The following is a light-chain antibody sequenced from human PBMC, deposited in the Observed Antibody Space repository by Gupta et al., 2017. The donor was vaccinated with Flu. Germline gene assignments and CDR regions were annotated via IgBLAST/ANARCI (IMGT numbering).Light chain of an antibody. CDR2: QDN. CDR3: QAWDSTFRV. Sequence: SQGQTASFTCSGVKLGDKNVSWYQQKPGQSPVLAIYQDNKRPSGIPKRFSGSNSGNSATLTISGTQDIDEADYYCQAWDSTFRVFGPGTKVTVL. J-gene: IGLJ1*01. V-gene: IGLV3-1*01. CDR1: KLGDKN.